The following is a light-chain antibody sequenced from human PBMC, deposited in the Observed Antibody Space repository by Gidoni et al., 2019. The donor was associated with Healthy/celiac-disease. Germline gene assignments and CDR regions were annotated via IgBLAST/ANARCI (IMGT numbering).Light chain of an antibody. CDR2: AAS. J-gene: IGKJ1*01. CDR1: QGISSY. CDR3: QQYYSYPRT. V-gene: IGKV1-8*01. Sequence: AIRMTQSPSSFSASTGDRVTITCRASQGISSYLAWYQQKPGTAPKLLIYAASTLQSGVPSRFSGSGARTDFTLTSSCLQSEDFATYYCQQYYSYPRTFGQGTKVEIK.